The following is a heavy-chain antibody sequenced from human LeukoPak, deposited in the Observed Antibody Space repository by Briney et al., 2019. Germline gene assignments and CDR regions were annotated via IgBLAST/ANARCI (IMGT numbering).Heavy chain of an antibody. CDR2: IYPGDSDT. J-gene: IGHJ4*02. Sequence: GESLKISCKGSGYSFPTYWIGWVRQMPGEGLEWLGIIYPGDSDTTYSPSFQGQVPISADKSISTAYPPWSSLKASGSAVYYCARVGGAEYSSSQLFDYWGQGTLVTVSS. D-gene: IGHD6-13*01. V-gene: IGHV5-51*01. CDR1: GYSFPTYW. CDR3: ARVGGAEYSSSQLFDY.